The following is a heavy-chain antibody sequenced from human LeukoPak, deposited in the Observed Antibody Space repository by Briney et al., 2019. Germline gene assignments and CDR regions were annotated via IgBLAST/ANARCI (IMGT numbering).Heavy chain of an antibody. V-gene: IGHV1-2*02. Sequence: ASVTVSCKASGHTFTAYYIFWVRQAPGQGLEWMGWINPNSGGTNYAPKFQGRVAMTRDTSISTANMELSGLTSDDTAVYFCATYYSDTSARDWGQGTLVTVSS. D-gene: IGHD3-22*01. CDR2: INPNSGGT. CDR3: ATYYSDTSARD. CDR1: GHTFTAYY. J-gene: IGHJ4*02.